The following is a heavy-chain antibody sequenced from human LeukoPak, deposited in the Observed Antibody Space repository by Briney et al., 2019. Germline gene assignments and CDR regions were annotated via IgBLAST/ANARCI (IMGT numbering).Heavy chain of an antibody. CDR3: ARWSIVGAYDLFDY. J-gene: IGHJ4*02. Sequence: PSETLSLTCTVSGGSISSGDYYWSWIRQPPGKGLEWIGYIYYGGSTYYNPSLKSRVTISVDTSKNQFSLKLSSVTAADTAVYYCARWSIVGAYDLFDYWGQGTLVTVSS. V-gene: IGHV4-30-4*08. D-gene: IGHD1-26*01. CDR2: IYYGGST. CDR1: GGSISSGDYY.